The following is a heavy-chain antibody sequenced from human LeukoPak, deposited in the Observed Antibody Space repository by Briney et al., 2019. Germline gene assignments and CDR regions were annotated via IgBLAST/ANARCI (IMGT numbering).Heavy chain of an antibody. V-gene: IGHV3-48*03. D-gene: IGHD4-17*01. J-gene: IGHJ6*04. CDR1: GFTFSSYE. CDR3: ARENTVTRTSYYYYGMDV. Sequence: GGSLRLSCAASGFTFSSYEMNWVRQAPGKGLEWVSYISSSGSTIYYADSVKGRFTISRDNAKNSLYLQMNSLRAEDTAVYYCARENTVTRTSYYYYGMDVWGKGTTVTVSP. CDR2: ISSSGSTI.